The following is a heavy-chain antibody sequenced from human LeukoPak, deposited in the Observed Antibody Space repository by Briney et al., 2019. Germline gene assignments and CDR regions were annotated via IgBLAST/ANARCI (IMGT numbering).Heavy chain of an antibody. V-gene: IGHV1-2*02. CDR2: INPNSGGT. D-gene: IGHD3-10*02. J-gene: IGHJ5*02. CDR1: GYTFTGYY. Sequence: ASVKVSCKASGYTFTGYYMHWVRQAPGQGLEWMGWINPNSGGTNYAQKFQGRVTMTRDTSISTAYMELSSLRSEDTAVYYCARGSRVGVRGPFDPWGQGTLVTVSS. CDR3: ARGSRVGVRGPFDP.